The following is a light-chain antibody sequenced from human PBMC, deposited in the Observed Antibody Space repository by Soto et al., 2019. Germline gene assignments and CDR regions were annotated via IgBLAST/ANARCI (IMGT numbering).Light chain of an antibody. Sequence: DIVMTQSPDSLAVSLGERATINCKSSQSILYSSNNKNYLVWYQQKPGQPPKVLIYWASTRESGVPDRFSGSGSGTDFTLTISSLQAEDVAVYYCRQYYSAPLTFAGGTNVDIK. CDR1: QSILYSSNNKNY. CDR2: WAS. J-gene: IGKJ4*01. V-gene: IGKV4-1*01. CDR3: RQYYSAPLT.